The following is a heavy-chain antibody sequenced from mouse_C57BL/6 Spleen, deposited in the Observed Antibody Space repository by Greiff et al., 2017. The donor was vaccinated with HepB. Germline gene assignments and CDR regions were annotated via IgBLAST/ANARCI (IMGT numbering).Heavy chain of an antibody. V-gene: IGHV1-22*01. D-gene: IGHD1-1*01. CDR2: INPNNGGT. Sequence: VQLKQSGPELVKPGASVKMSCKASGYTFTDYNMHWVKQSHGKSLEWIGYINPNNGGTSYNQKFKGKATLTVNKSSSTAYMELRSLTSEDSAVYYCVSYYGSSYGYWYFDVWGTGTTVTVSS. CDR1: GYTFTDYN. CDR3: VSYYGSSYGYWYFDV. J-gene: IGHJ1*03.